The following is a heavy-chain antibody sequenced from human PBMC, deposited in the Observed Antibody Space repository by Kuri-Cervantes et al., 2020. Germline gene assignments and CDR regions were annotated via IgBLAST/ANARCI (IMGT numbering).Heavy chain of an antibody. D-gene: IGHD3-22*01. CDR1: GFTFNTYS. V-gene: IGHV3-48*01. Sequence: LSLTCAASGFTFNTYSMNWVRQAPGKGLEWVSYISSSSSSIYYADSVKGRFTISRDNAKNSLYLQIDSLRAEDTAVYYCARGAGLFTMIVGLDYWGQGTLVTVSS. CDR2: ISSSSSSI. CDR3: ARGAGLFTMIVGLDY. J-gene: IGHJ4*02.